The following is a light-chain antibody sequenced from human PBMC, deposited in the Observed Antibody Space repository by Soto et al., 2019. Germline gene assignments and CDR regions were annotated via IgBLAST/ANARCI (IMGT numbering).Light chain of an antibody. CDR1: QSISNL. V-gene: IGKV3-11*01. CDR2: DAS. Sequence: EIVLTQSPATLSLSPGDSATLSCRASQSISNLLAWYQQKPGQAPRLLIYDASHRVTGVPGRFSGSGSGTDFTLTISSLEPDDFAVYHCQQRTTGTFGGGTKVEI. J-gene: IGKJ4*01. CDR3: QQRTTGT.